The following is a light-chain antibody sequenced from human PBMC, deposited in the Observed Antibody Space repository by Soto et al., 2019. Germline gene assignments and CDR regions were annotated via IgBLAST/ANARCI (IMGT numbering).Light chain of an antibody. CDR3: QQYGNYSSAWT. CDR1: ESVSSSY. CDR2: SST. V-gene: IGKV3-20*01. Sequence: QSPGTWALSPGQRATPSCRDRESVSSSYIAWSRHNPGPAPRLLIYSSTSRATGIPDRSSVSGSGTDSELTITILEPEDFAVYYCQQYGNYSSAWTFGQGTKVDIK. J-gene: IGKJ1*01.